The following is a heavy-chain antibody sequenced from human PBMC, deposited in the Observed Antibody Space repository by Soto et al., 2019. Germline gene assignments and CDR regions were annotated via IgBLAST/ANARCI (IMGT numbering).Heavy chain of an antibody. CDR1: GYAFTTYC. J-gene: IGHJ4*02. CDR2: ISAHNGNT. CDR3: ARGRYGDY. D-gene: IGHD1-1*01. V-gene: IGHV1-18*01. Sequence: QVHLVQSGAEVKKPGASVKVSCKGSGYAFTTYCITWVRQAPGQGLAWMGWISAHNGNTNYAQKLQGRVTVTRDTSTSTAYMELRSLRSDDTAVYYCARGRYGDYWGQGALVTVSS.